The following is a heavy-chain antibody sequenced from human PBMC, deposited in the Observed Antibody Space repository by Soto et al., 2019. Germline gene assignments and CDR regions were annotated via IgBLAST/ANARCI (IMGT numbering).Heavy chain of an antibody. CDR2: INHSGST. CDR1: GGSFSGYY. J-gene: IGHJ4*02. V-gene: IGHV4-34*01. CDR3: ARGRGYSSGPGGY. Sequence: QVQLQQWGAGLLKPSETLSLPCAVYGGSFSGYYWSWIRQPPGKGLEWIGEINHSGSTNYNPSLKSRVTISVDTSKNQFSLKLSSVTAADTAVYYCARGRGYSSGPGGYWGQGTLVTVSS. D-gene: IGHD6-19*01.